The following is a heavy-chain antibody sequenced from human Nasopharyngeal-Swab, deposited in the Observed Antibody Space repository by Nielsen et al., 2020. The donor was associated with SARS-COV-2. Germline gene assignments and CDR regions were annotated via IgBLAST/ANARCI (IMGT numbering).Heavy chain of an antibody. V-gene: IGHV3-21*01. CDR2: ISSSSSYI. Sequence: GESLKISCAASGFTFSSYSMNWVRQAPGKGLEWVSSISSSSSYIYYADSVKGRFTISRDNAKNSLYLQMNSLRAEDTAVYYCARGGDDYYYGMDVWGQGTTVTVS. J-gene: IGHJ6*02. D-gene: IGHD3-10*01. CDR3: ARGGDDYYYGMDV. CDR1: GFTFSSYS.